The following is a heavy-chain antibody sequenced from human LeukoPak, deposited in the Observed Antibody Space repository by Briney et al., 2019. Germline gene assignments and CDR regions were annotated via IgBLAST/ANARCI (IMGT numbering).Heavy chain of an antibody. V-gene: IGHV4-38-2*02. CDR1: TYSISSGYY. Sequence: SSETLSLACTVSTYSISSGYYWGWIRRPPGKGLEWIGRIYTSGSTNYNPSLKSRVTMSVDTSKNQFSLKLSSVTAADTAVYYCARCGSGRPGWFDPWGQGTLVTVSS. D-gene: IGHD3-10*01. CDR2: IYTSGST. J-gene: IGHJ5*02. CDR3: ARCGSGRPGWFDP.